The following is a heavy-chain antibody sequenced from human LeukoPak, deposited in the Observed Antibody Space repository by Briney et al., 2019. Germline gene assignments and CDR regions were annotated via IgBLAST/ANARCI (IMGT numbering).Heavy chain of an antibody. CDR1: GFTLSTYT. V-gene: IGHV3-48*02. J-gene: IGHJ3*02. D-gene: IGHD6-6*01. CDR2: ISSSSSTI. Sequence: GRSLRLSCAASGFTLSTYTMNWVRQAPGKGLQWVSYISSSSSTIYYADSVKGRFTISRDHAKNSLYLQMNSLRDEDTAVYYCAREYSSSSGRAFDIWGQGTMVTVSS. CDR3: AREYSSSSGRAFDI.